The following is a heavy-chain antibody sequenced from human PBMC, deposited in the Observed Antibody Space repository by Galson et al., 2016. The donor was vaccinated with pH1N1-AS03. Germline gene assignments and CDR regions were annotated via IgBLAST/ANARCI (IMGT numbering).Heavy chain of an antibody. CDR3: ARDLNWDNA. Sequence: DKYYVDSVKGRFTISRDNAKNSLYLQMNSLRVEDTAVYYCARDLNWDNAWGQGTLVTVSS. V-gene: IGHV3-7*01. CDR2: DK. J-gene: IGHJ5*02.